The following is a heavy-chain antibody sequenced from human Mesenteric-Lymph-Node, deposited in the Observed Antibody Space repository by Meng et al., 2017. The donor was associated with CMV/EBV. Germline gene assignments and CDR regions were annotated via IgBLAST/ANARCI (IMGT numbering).Heavy chain of an antibody. CDR2: INHSGST. D-gene: IGHD2-2*01. Sequence: SFSGYYGSWIRQPPGKGLEWIGEINHSGSTNYNPSLKSRVTISVDTSKNQFSLKLSSVTAADTAVYYCARLSPYIVVVPAAHRYFDYWGQGTLVTVSS. J-gene: IGHJ4*02. CDR3: ARLSPYIVVVPAAHRYFDY. CDR1: SFSGYY. V-gene: IGHV4-34*01.